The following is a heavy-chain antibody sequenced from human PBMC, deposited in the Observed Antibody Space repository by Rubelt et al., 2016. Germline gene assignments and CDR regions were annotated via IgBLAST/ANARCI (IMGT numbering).Heavy chain of an antibody. Sequence: GGGLVQPGGSLRLSCAASGFTVSGYAMSWVRQAPGEGLVWVSRINSDESSTSYADSVKGRFTISRDNAKNTVYLQMNSLRGEDTAVYYCTRAVTGTNDYWGQGTLVTVSS. CDR1: GFTVSGYA. J-gene: IGHJ4*02. D-gene: IGHD1/OR15-1a*01. V-gene: IGHV3-74*01. CDR2: INSDESST. CDR3: TRAVTGTNDY.